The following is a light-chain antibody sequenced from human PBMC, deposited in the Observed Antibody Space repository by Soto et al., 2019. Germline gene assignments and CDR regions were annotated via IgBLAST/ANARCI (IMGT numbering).Light chain of an antibody. V-gene: IGKV3-20*01. CDR1: QSVSSSY. CDR3: QQDSISWT. Sequence: EIVLTQSPGTLSLSPGERATLSCRASQSVSSSYLAWYQQKPGQAPRILIYGASSRASGIPERFSGSGSGKDFTLTISRLEPEDFAVYDCQQDSISWTVGQGTKVEIK. CDR2: GAS. J-gene: IGKJ1*01.